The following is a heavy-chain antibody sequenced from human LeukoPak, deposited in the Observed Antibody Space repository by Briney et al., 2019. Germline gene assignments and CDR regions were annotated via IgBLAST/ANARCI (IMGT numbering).Heavy chain of an antibody. J-gene: IGHJ4*02. Sequence: SETLSLTCTVSGGSISSYYWSWIRQPAGKGLEWIGRIYTSGSTTYNPSLKIRVTISVDTSKNQFSLKLSSVTAADTAVYYCARHAPKLPYFDWLLSHFDYWGQGTLVTVSS. CDR1: GGSISSYY. CDR3: ARHAPKLPYFDWLLSHFDY. V-gene: IGHV4-4*07. CDR2: IYTSGST. D-gene: IGHD3-9*01.